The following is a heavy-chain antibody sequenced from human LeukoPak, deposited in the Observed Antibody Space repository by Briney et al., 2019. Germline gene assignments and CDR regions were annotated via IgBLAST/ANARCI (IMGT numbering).Heavy chain of an antibody. CDR2: INTDGSIT. Sequence: GGSLRLSCAASGFTFSDYWIHWVRQAPGKGLVWVSRINTDGSITNYADSVKGRFSISRDNAKNTLYLQMSSLRAEGTAVYYCARDRGPRTGFMVREAYDYWGQGTLVTVSS. V-gene: IGHV3-74*01. J-gene: IGHJ4*02. D-gene: IGHD3-10*01. CDR1: GFTFSDYW. CDR3: ARDRGPRTGFMVREAYDY.